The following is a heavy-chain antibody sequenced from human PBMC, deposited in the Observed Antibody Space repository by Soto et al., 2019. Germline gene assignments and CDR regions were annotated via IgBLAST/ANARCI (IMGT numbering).Heavy chain of an antibody. CDR1: GGSISNFY. D-gene: IGHD3-22*01. CDR2: ISNSGNT. CDR3: ASGDPDYYASPGVFEI. J-gene: IGHJ3*02. V-gene: IGHV4-59*01. Sequence: SETLSLTCAVSGGSISNFYWSWIRQSPGRGLEWIGYISNSGNTHYDPSLKGRFTIALDTSKNQFSLKLASVTAADTAVYFCASGDPDYYASPGVFEIWGQGTMVTVSS.